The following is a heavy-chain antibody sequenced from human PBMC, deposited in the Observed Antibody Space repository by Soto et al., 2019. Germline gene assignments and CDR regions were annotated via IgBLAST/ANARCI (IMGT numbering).Heavy chain of an antibody. Sequence: EVQLVESGGGLVQPGRSLRLSCAASGFTFDDYAMHWVRQAPGKGLEWVSGISGNSGSIGYADSVKGRFTISRDNAKNSLYLQMNSLRAEDTALYYCAKDNYYDSSAHFDYWGQGTLVTVSS. V-gene: IGHV3-9*01. D-gene: IGHD3-22*01. CDR2: ISGNSGSI. CDR1: GFTFDDYA. J-gene: IGHJ4*02. CDR3: AKDNYYDSSAHFDY.